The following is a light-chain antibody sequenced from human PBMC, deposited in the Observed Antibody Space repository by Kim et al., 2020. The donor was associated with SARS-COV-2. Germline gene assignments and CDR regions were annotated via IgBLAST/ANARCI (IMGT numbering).Light chain of an antibody. J-gene: IGKJ1*01. CDR3: QQTYSSPRT. Sequence: ASVGDRVTSSCRASQYISSYLNWYQQKAGKAPDLLLYAASILQIGVPSRFSGSESGTDFTLTINSLQPEDFATYYCQQTYSSPRTFGQGTKVDIK. CDR1: QYISSY. V-gene: IGKV1-39*01. CDR2: AAS.